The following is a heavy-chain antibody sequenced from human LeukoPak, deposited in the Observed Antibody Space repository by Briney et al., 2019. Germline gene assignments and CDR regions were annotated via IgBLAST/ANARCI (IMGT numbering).Heavy chain of an antibody. J-gene: IGHJ4*02. CDR2: IYYSGST. CDR1: GGSISSSSYY. V-gene: IGHV4-39*01. D-gene: IGHD4-23*01. Sequence: SETLSLTCNVSGGSISSSSYYWGWIRQPPGKGLEWIGSIYYSGSTYYNPSLKSRVTISVDTSKNQFSLELSSVTAADTAVYYCARHSRITVVIGYWGQGTLVTVSS. CDR3: ARHSRITVVIGY.